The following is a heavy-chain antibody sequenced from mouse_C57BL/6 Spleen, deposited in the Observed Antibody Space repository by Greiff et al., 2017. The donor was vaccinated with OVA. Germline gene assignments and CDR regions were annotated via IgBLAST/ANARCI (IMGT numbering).Heavy chain of an antibody. V-gene: IGHV1-81*01. J-gene: IGHJ1*03. Sequence: QVQLKESGAELARPGASVKLSCKASGYTFTSYGISWVKQRTGQGLEWIGEIYPRSGNTYYNEKFKGKATLTADKSSSTAYMELRSLTSEDSAVYFCARRLDYYGSSYVRWYFDVWGTGTTVTVSS. CDR1: GYTFTSYG. D-gene: IGHD1-1*01. CDR3: ARRLDYYGSSYVRWYFDV. CDR2: IYPRSGNT.